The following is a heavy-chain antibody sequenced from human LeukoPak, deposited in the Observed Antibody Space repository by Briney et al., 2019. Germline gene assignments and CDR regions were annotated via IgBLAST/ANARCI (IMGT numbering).Heavy chain of an antibody. J-gene: IGHJ4*02. CDR1: GFTFSSYA. CDR2: ISYDGSNK. V-gene: IGHV3-30*04. Sequence: GGSLRLSCAASGFTFSSYAMHWVRQAPGKGLEWVAVISYDGSNKYYADSVKGRFTISRDNSKNTLYLQMNSLRAEDTAVYYCALSLLWTGLFDYWGQGTLVTVSS. D-gene: IGHD1-14*01. CDR3: ALSLLWTGLFDY.